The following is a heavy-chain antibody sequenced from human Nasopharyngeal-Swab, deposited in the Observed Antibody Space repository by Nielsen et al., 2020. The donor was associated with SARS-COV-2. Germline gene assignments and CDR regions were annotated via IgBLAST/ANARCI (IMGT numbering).Heavy chain of an antibody. V-gene: IGHV3-11*06. D-gene: IGHD2-2*01. CDR1: GFTFSDYY. CDR2: ISSSSSYT. J-gene: IGHJ4*02. CDR3: AREGCSSTSCYFFDY. Sequence: GESLKISCAASGFTFSDYYMSWIRQAPGKGLEWVSYISSSSSYTNYADSVKGRFTISRDNAKKSLYLQMNSLRAEDTAVYYCAREGCSSTSCYFFDYCGQGTLVTLSS.